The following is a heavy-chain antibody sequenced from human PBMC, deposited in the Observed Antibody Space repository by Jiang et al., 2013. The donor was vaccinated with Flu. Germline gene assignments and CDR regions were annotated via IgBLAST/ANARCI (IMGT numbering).Heavy chain of an antibody. CDR2: INHSGST. D-gene: IGHD2-15*01. Sequence: LLKPSETLSLTCAVYGGSFSGYYWSWIRQPPGKGLEWIGEINHSGSTNYNPSLKSRVTISVDTSKNQFSLKLSSVTAADTAVYYCARADIVVVVAATPGVGFDYWGQGTLVTVSS. V-gene: IGHV4-34*01. CDR3: ARADIVVVVAATPGVGFDY. J-gene: IGHJ4*02. CDR1: GGSFSGYY.